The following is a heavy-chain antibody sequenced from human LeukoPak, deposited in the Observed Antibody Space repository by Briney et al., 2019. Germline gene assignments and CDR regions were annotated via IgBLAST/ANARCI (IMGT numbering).Heavy chain of an antibody. CDR1: GYSFSNYW. CDR2: IYPDDSDT. V-gene: IGHV5-51*01. D-gene: IGHD6-13*01. J-gene: IGHJ4*02. CDR3: ARQFSSGWYVDY. Sequence: GESLKISCKGSGYSFSNYWIGWVRQMPGKGLEWMGIIYPDDSDTRYSPSFQGQVTISADKSISTAYLQWSGLKASDTAMYYCARQFSSGWYVDYWGQGTLVTVSS.